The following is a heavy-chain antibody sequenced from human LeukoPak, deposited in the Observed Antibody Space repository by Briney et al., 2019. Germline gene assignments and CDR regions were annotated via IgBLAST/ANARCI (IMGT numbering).Heavy chain of an antibody. D-gene: IGHD3-16*01. CDR3: AVSPLDYYYYYMDV. CDR1: GGSISSGGYY. V-gene: IGHV4-31*03. J-gene: IGHJ6*03. Sequence: PSQTLSLTCTVSGGSISSGGYYWSWIRQHPGKGLERIGYIYYSGSTYYNPSLKSRVTISVDTSKNQFSLKLSSVTAADTAVYYCAVSPLDYYYYYMDVWGKGTTVTVSS. CDR2: IYYSGST.